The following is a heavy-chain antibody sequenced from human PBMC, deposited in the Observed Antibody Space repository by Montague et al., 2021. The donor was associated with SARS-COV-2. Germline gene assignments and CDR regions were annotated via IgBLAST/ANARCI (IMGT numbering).Heavy chain of an antibody. J-gene: IGHJ4*02. V-gene: IGHV3-23*01. CDR1: GFAFSTYA. CDR3: AKHRENSGISYYFDS. CDR2: INYSGVDA. D-gene: IGHD1-7*01. Sequence: SLRLSCAASGFAFSTYAVSWDRQAPGKGLEWVAVINYSGVDAFYADSVRGRFTISRDDSRNTVYLQMNSLRAADTAVYQCAKHRENSGISYYFDSWGQGTMVTVSS.